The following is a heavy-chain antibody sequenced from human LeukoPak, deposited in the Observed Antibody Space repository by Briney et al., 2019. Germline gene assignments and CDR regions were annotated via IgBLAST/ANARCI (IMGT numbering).Heavy chain of an antibody. D-gene: IGHD6-13*01. J-gene: IGHJ4*02. CDR1: GGTFGSYA. Sequence: SSVKVSCKASGGTFGSYAISWVRQAPGQGLEWMGGIIPIFGTANYAQKFQGRVTITADESTSTAYMELSSLRSEDTAVYYCARRSTGIVAAGPTSIHYWVQGTLVTVSS. V-gene: IGHV1-69*01. CDR3: ARRSTGIVAAGPTSIHY. CDR2: IIPIFGTA.